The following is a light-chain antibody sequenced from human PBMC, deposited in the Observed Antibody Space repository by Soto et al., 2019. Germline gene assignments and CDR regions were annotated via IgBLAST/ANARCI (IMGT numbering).Light chain of an antibody. CDR3: QQYYGTPYT. V-gene: IGKV4-1*01. J-gene: IGKJ2*01. Sequence: DIVMTQSPDSLAVSLGERATLNCKSSQSLLYSSNNKNYLAWYQQKPGQPPKLLIYWASTRESGVPDRFSGSGYGTDFTLTISSLQAEDVADYYCQQYYGTPYTFGQGTKLEIK. CDR1: QSLLYSSNNKNY. CDR2: WAS.